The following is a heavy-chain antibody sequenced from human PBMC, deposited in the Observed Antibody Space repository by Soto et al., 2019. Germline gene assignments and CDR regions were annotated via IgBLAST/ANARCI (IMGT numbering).Heavy chain of an antibody. CDR1: GFTFSSYA. V-gene: IGHV3-30-3*01. J-gene: IGHJ6*02. D-gene: IGHD2-8*01. Sequence: PGGSLRLSCAASGFTFSSYAMHWVRQAPGKGLEWVAVISYDGSNKYYADSVKGRFTISRDNSKNTLYLQMNSLRAEDTAVYYCARGEGALMVYAIPPGMDVWGQGTTVTVSS. CDR2: ISYDGSNK. CDR3: ARGEGALMVYAIPPGMDV.